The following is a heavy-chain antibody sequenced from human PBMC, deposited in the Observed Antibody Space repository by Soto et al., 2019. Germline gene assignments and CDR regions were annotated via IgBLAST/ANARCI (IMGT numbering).Heavy chain of an antibody. V-gene: IGHV4-59*01. CDR1: GGSISSYY. J-gene: IGHJ5*02. CDR3: AHRGLANWFDP. Sequence: SETLSLTCTVSGGSISSYYWSWIRQPPGKGLEWIGYIYYSGSTNYNPSLKSRVTITKDTSKNQVVLTMTNMDPVDTATYYCAHRGLANWFDPWGQGTLVTVSS. CDR2: IYYSGST. D-gene: IGHD3-16*01.